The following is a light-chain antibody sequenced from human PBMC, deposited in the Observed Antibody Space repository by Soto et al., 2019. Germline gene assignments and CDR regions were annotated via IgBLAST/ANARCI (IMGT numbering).Light chain of an antibody. CDR1: QSVLYSSNNKNY. J-gene: IGKJ4*01. V-gene: IGKV4-1*01. Sequence: DIVMTQSPDSLSVSLGESATINCKSSQSVLYSSNNKNYLAWYQQKPGQPPKLLIYWASTRESGVPDRISGSGSGTDFTLTISSLQAEDVAVYYCQQHYSTPLTFGGGTKVDIK. CDR2: WAS. CDR3: QQHYSTPLT.